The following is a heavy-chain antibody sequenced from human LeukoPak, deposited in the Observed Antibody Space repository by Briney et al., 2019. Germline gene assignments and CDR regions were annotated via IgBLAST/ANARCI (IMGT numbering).Heavy chain of an antibody. V-gene: IGHV3-48*03. CDR2: ITSSGSTV. Sequence: GGSLRLSCAASGFTFSSYEMHWVRQAPGKGLEWVSYITSSGSTVYYADSVKGRFTISRDNAKNSLYLQMSSLRAEDTAVYYCARDAASSPGDYWGQGTLVTVSS. CDR1: GFTFSSYE. J-gene: IGHJ4*02. CDR3: ARDAASSPGDY.